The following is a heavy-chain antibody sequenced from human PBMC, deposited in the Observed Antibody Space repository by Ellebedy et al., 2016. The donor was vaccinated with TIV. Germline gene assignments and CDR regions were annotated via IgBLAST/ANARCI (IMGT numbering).Heavy chain of an antibody. CDR2: INTDGSST. Sequence: GESLKISXAASGFTFSNYWMHWVRQAPGKGLVWVSRINTDGSSTTYADSVKGRFTISRDNAKNTLYLQMNSLRAEDTAVYYCMKGITIEWGQGTLVTVSS. CDR3: MKGITIE. CDR1: GFTFSNYW. J-gene: IGHJ4*02. V-gene: IGHV3-74*01. D-gene: IGHD3-10*01.